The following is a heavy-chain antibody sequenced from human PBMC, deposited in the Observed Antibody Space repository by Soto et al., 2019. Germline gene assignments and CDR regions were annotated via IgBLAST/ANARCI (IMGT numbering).Heavy chain of an antibody. CDR3: ASWGAYSSSWYYGMDV. D-gene: IGHD6-13*01. V-gene: IGHV3-74*01. CDR2: INSDGSST. J-gene: IGHJ6*02. CDR1: GFTFSSYW. Sequence: EVQLVESGGGLVQPGGSLRLSCAASGFTFSSYWMHWVRQAPGKGLVWVSRINSDGSSTSYADSVKGRFTLSRDNAKNTLYLQMNSLRAEDTAVYYCASWGAYSSSWYYGMDVWGQGTTVTVSS.